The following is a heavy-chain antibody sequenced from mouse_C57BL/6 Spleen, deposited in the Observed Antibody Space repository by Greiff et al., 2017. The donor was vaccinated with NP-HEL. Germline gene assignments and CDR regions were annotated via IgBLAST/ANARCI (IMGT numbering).Heavy chain of an antibody. CDR3: TRNLRSAWFAY. J-gene: IGHJ3*01. D-gene: IGHD1-1*01. V-gene: IGHV1-15*01. Sequence: QVQLKQSGAELVRPGASVTLSCKASGYTFTDYEMHWVKQTPVHGLEWIGAIDPETGGTAYNQKFKGKAILTADKSSSTAYMELRSLTSEDSAVYYCTRNLRSAWFAYWGQGTLVTVSA. CDR1: GYTFTDYE. CDR2: IDPETGGT.